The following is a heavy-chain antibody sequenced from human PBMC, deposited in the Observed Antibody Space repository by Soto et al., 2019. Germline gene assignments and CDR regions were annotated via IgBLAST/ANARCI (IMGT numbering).Heavy chain of an antibody. V-gene: IGHV4-31*03. CDR1: GGSISSRGFY. CDR3: ARAYSSWYWDY. CDR2: IYYNGNT. Sequence: QVQLQESGPGLVKPSQTLSLTCTVSGGSISSRGFYWTWIRQHLGKGLEWIGYIYYNGNTYYNPSLKSRVTRSPDTSKNQFSLKLDSVTAADTAVYYCARAYSSWYWDYWGQGTLVTVSS. J-gene: IGHJ4*02. D-gene: IGHD6-13*01.